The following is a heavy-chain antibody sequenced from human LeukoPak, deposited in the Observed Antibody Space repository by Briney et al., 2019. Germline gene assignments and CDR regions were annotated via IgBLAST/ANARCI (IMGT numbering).Heavy chain of an antibody. J-gene: IGHJ5*02. CDR2: MNPNSGDT. CDR1: GYTFTSYD. D-gene: IGHD6-13*01. Sequence: GASVKVSCKASGYTFTSYDINWVRQATGQGLEWMGWMNPNSGDTGYAQKFQGWVTMTRDTSISTAYMELSRLRSDDTAVYYCARAVRNSSSWYGGDWFDPWGQGTLVTVSS. CDR3: ARAVRNSSSWYGGDWFDP. V-gene: IGHV1-8*01.